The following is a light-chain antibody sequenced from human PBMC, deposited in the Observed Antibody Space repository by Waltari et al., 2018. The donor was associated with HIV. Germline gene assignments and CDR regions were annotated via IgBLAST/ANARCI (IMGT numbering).Light chain of an antibody. J-gene: IGLJ2*01. CDR1: SSDIGVYNY. CDR3: SSYTRGTIVV. Sequence: QSALTQPASVSGSPGQSITISCIGTSSDIGVYNYVSWYQQHPGKAPKLVIYDVTDRPSGVSNRFPGSKSGNTASLTISGLQSEDEADYYCSSYTRGTIVVFGGGTKLTVL. CDR2: DVT. V-gene: IGLV2-14*03.